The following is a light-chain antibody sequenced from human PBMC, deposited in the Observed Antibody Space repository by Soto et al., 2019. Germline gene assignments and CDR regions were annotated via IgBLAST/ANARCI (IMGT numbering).Light chain of an antibody. Sequence: EIEMTQSPATLSVSLGDRATVSCRASQSVRSCLAWYQQKPGQAPRLLIHRASSIATGIPDRFSGSGSGTDFTLTISRLEPEDFAVYYCQQYSSSPHAFGGGTKV. CDR2: RAS. CDR1: QSVRSC. V-gene: IGKV3-20*01. CDR3: QQYSSSPHA. J-gene: IGKJ4*02.